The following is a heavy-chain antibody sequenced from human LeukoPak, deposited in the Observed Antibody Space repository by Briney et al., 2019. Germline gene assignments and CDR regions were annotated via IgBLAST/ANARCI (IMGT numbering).Heavy chain of an antibody. CDR1: GYTFTGYY. D-gene: IGHD3-16*01. CDR2: INPNSGGT. Sequence: ASVKVSCKASGYTFTGYYMHWVRQAPGQGLEWMGWINPNSGGTNYAQKFQGRVTMTRDTSISTAYMELSRLRSDDTAVYYCATGAMITSGSFYYMDVWGKGTTVTISS. CDR3: ATGAMITSGSFYYMDV. V-gene: IGHV1-2*02. J-gene: IGHJ6*03.